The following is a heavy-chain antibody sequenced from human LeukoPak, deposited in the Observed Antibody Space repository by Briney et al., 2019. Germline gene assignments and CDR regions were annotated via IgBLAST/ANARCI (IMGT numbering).Heavy chain of an antibody. D-gene: IGHD6-13*01. Sequence: PSETLSLTCTVSGGSISSGDYHWNWIRQPPGKGLEWIGCIYKNGGTYYNPSLRSRGTISLDTSKNQFSLKLSSVTAADTAVYYCARLTGPLRIAAVLDYWGQGTLVTVSS. CDR2: IYKNGGT. V-gene: IGHV4-30-4*01. CDR1: GGSISSGDYH. CDR3: ARLTGPLRIAAVLDY. J-gene: IGHJ4*02.